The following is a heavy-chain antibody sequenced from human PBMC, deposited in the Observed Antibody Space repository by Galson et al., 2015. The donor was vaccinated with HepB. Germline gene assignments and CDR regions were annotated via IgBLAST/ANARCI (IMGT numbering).Heavy chain of an antibody. Sequence: SLRLSCAASGFTFSSNWMTWVRQAPGKGLEWVANIKPDGSERNYVDSEKGRFTISRDNAKNSLYLQMNSLRAEDTAVYYCAKNGGAFDIWGQGTMVIVSS. D-gene: IGHD2-8*01. V-gene: IGHV3-7*03. CDR1: GFTFSSNW. CDR2: IKPDGSER. CDR3: AKNGGAFDI. J-gene: IGHJ3*02.